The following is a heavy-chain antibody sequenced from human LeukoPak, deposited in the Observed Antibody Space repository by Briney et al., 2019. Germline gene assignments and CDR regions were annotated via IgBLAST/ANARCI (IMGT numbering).Heavy chain of an antibody. D-gene: IGHD3-22*01. Sequence: ASVKVSCKASGYTFTGYYMHWVRQAPGQGLEWMGWINPNSGGTNYAQKFQGRVTMTRDTSISTAYMELSRLRSDDTAVYYCARDSGYYDSSGYYYAAYFDYWGQGTLVTVSS. V-gene: IGHV1-2*02. CDR2: INPNSGGT. CDR1: GYTFTGYY. CDR3: ARDSGYYDSSGYYYAAYFDY. J-gene: IGHJ4*02.